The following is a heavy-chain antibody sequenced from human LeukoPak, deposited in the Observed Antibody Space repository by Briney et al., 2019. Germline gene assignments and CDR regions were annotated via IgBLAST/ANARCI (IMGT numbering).Heavy chain of an antibody. J-gene: IGHJ4*02. CDR1: GYRFTSYW. CDR2: IYPGDSDT. CDR3: ARLSTTVPYYFDY. D-gene: IGHD4-11*01. V-gene: IGHV5-51*01. Sequence: GASLKISFKGSGYRFTSYWIGWVRQMPGKGLEWMGIIYPGDSDTRYSPSFQGQVTISADKSISTAYLQWSSLKASDTAMYYCARLSTTVPYYFDYWGQGTLVTVSS.